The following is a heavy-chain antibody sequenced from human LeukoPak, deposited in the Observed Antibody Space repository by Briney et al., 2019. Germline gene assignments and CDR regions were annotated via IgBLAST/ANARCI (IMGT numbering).Heavy chain of an antibody. J-gene: IGHJ4*02. V-gene: IGHV3-33*01. CDR1: GFTFSNHG. CDR2: IWYDGSQE. Sequence: GGSLRLSCAASGFTFSNHGMHWVRQAPGKGLEWEANIWYDGSQEYYADTVKGRFTISRDISKNTLYLQMNSLRAEDTAVYYCARDLAAARLDFRGQGTLVTVSS. CDR3: ARDLAAARLDF. D-gene: IGHD6-6*01.